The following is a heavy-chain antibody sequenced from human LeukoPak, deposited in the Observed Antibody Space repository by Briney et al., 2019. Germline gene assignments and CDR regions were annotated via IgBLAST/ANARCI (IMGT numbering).Heavy chain of an antibody. J-gene: IGHJ5*02. CDR3: ARAYGWFDR. V-gene: IGHV4-34*01. CDR1: GGSFSGYY. D-gene: IGHD4-17*01. CDR2: INHSGST. Sequence: SETLSLTCAVYGGSFSGYYWSWIRQPPGKGLEWIGEINHSGSTNYNPSLKSRVTISVDTSKNQFSLKLSSVTAADTAVYYCARAYGWFDRWGQGTLVTVSS.